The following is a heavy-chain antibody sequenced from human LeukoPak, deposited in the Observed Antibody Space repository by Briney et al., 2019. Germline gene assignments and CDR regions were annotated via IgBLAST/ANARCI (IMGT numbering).Heavy chain of an antibody. CDR3: ARDRGGDYWYFDL. V-gene: IGHV3-23*03. CDR1: GFTFSSYA. J-gene: IGHJ2*01. Sequence: QPGGSLRLSCAASGFTFSSYAMSWVRQAPGKGLEWVSVLYNGGATYYVDSVKGRFTISRDNSKNTLYLQMNSLRAEDTAVYYCARDRGGDYWYFDLWGRGTLVTVSS. CDR2: LYNGGAT. D-gene: IGHD3-10*01.